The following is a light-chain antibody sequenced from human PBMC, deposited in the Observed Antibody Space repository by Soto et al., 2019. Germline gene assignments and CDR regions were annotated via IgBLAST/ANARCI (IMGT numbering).Light chain of an antibody. CDR1: QSLNGN. CDR2: GAS. CDR3: QQYNKWPLT. V-gene: IGKV3-15*01. J-gene: IGKJ4*01. Sequence: EIVMTQSPATLSVSPGESATLSCRASQSLNGNLAWYQQKPGQGPRLLIYGASTRATGIPARFSGSGSGTEFTLTISSLQSEDFAVYHCQQYNKWPLTFGGGTKVEIK.